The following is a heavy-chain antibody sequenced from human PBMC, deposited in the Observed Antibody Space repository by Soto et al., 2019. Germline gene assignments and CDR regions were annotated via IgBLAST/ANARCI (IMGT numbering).Heavy chain of an antibody. Sequence: PSETLSLTCAVSGGSISSGGYSWSWIRQPPGKGLEWIGYIYHSGSTYYNPSLKSRVTIPVDRSKNQFSLKLSSVTAADTAVYYCARGHYDILTGYAWFDPWGQGTLVTVSS. CDR1: GGSISSGGYS. D-gene: IGHD3-9*01. J-gene: IGHJ5*02. CDR2: IYHSGST. V-gene: IGHV4-30-2*01. CDR3: ARGHYDILTGYAWFDP.